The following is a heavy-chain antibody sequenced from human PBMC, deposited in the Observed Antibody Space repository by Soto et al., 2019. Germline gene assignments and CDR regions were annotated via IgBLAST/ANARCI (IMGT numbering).Heavy chain of an antibody. CDR1: GGSFSGYY. CDR2: INHSGST. J-gene: IGHJ4*02. Sequence: QVQLQQWGAGLLKPSETLSLTCAVYGGSFSGYYWSWIRQPPGKGLEWIGEINHSGSTNYNPSLKSRVTXXVXTXXHKFSLTLCFVTAADTAVYYCASVLYCSSTSCDDYWGQGTLVTVSS. CDR3: ASVLYCSSTSCDDY. V-gene: IGHV4-34*01. D-gene: IGHD2-2*01.